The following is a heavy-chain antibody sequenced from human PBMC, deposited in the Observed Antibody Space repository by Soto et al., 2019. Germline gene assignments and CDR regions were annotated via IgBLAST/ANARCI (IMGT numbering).Heavy chain of an antibody. CDR1: GGSFSGYY. Sequence: SETLSLTCAVYGGSFSGYYWSWIRQPPGKGLEWIGEINHSGSTNYNPSLKSRVTISVDTFKNQFSLKLSSVTAADTAVYYCARGPNYYDSNVVYGMDVWGQGTTVTVSS. D-gene: IGHD3-22*01. V-gene: IGHV4-34*01. J-gene: IGHJ6*02. CDR2: INHSGST. CDR3: ARGPNYYDSNVVYGMDV.